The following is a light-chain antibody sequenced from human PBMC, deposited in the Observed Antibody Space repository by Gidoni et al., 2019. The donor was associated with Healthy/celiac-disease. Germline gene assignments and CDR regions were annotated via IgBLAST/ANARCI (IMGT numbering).Light chain of an antibody. V-gene: IGLV10-54*01. CDR3: SAWDSSLSAWV. CDR2: RNN. J-gene: IGLJ3*02. CDR1: SNNVGNQG. Sequence: QAGLTQPPSVSKGLRQTATLTCTGNSNNVGNQGAAWLQQHQGHPPKLLSYRNNTRPSGISERLSASRSGNTASLTITGLQPEDEADYYCSAWDSSLSAWVFGGGTKLTV.